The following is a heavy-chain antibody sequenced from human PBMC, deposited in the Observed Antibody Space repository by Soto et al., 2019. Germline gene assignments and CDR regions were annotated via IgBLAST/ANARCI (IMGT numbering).Heavy chain of an antibody. J-gene: IGHJ4*02. CDR3: ARLGYSGYDSVDY. CDR1: GYTFTGYY. CDR2: INPNSGGT. Sequence: ASVNVSCKSSGYTFTGYYMHWGRQAPGQGLEWMGWINPNSGGTNYAQKFQGRVTMTRDTSISTAYMELSRLRSDDTAVYYCARLGYSGYDSVDYWGQGTLVTVSS. D-gene: IGHD5-12*01. V-gene: IGHV1-2*02.